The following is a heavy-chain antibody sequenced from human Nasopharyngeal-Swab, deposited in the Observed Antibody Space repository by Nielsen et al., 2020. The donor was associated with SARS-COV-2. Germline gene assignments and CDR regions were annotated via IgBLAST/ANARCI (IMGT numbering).Heavy chain of an antibody. V-gene: IGHV6-1*01. J-gene: IGHJ4*02. CDR3: ARIAQAAEPH. CDR2: TYYRSQWYF. Sequence: SQTLSLTCAISGDSVSNNSAAWSWIRQSPSSGLEWLGRTYYRSQWYFNYAASVKGRITINPDTSSNQFSLQLSSVTPEDTAVYYCARIAQAAEPHWGQGTLVTVSS. CDR1: GDSVSNNSAA. D-gene: IGHD1-14*01.